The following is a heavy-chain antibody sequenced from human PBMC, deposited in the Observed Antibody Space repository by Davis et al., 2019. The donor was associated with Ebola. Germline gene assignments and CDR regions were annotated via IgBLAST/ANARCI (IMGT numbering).Heavy chain of an antibody. V-gene: IGHV1-18*01. CDR3: ARSKAAAGFVVSPHYYYYGMDV. CDR1: GYTFTSYG. D-gene: IGHD6-13*01. Sequence: ASVKVSCKASGYTFTSYGISWVRQAPGQGLEWMGWISAYNGNTNYAQKLQGRVTMTTDTSTSTAYMELRSLRSDDTAVYYCARSKAAAGFVVSPHYYYYGMDVWGQGTTVTVSS. J-gene: IGHJ6*02. CDR2: ISAYNGNT.